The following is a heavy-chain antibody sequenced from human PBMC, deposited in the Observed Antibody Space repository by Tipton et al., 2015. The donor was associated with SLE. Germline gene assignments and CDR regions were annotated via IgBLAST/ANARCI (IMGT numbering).Heavy chain of an antibody. CDR1: GGSISSSSYY. J-gene: IGHJ4*02. CDR2: IYYSGST. D-gene: IGHD2-8*01. V-gene: IGHV4-39*07. CDR3: ARTSGYCTNGVCYGPPHFFDY. Sequence: TLSLTCTVSGGSISSSSYYWGWIRQPPGKGLEWIGSIYYSGSTYYNPSLKSRATISVDTSKNQFSLKLSSVTAADTAVYYCARTSGYCTNGVCYGPPHFFDYWGQGTLVTVSS.